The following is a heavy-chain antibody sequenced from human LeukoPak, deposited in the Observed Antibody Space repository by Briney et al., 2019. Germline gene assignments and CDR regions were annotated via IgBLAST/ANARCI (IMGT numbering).Heavy chain of an antibody. J-gene: IGHJ3*02. CDR2: INHSGST. Sequence: SETLSLTCAVFGGSFSGYYWSWNRQPPGKGLEWIGEINHSGSTNYNPSLKSRVTISVDTSKNQFSLKLSSVTAADTAVYYCARSPYTDSYYGDAFDIWGQGTMVTVSS. D-gene: IGHD1-26*01. CDR3: ARSPYTDSYYGDAFDI. V-gene: IGHV4-34*01. CDR1: GGSFSGYY.